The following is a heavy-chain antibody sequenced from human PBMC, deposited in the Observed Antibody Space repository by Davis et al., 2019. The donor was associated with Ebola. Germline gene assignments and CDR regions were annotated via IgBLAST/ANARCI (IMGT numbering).Heavy chain of an antibody. V-gene: IGHV1-18*01. J-gene: IGHJ6*02. Sequence: ASVKVSCKASRYTFTSYAMHWVRQAPGQGLERMGWISAYNGNTNYAQKLQGRVTMTTDTSTSTAYMELRSLRSDDTAVYYFARDSQLEWLNEAIYYYYRMDVWGQGTTVTVSS. CDR1: RYTFTSYA. D-gene: IGHD5-12*01. CDR2: ISAYNGNT. CDR3: ARDSQLEWLNEAIYYYYRMDV.